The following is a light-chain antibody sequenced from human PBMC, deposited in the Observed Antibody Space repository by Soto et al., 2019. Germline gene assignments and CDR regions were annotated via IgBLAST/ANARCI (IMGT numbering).Light chain of an antibody. Sequence: DLHLTQSPSSLSASVGDRVTITCRASQSIDSFLIWYQQKPGIAPKVLIRAPSALESGVPSRFSGSGSGTDFTLIINSLQPEDFATYYCQQTYIVPYTFGQGTKLEIK. CDR3: QQTYIVPYT. CDR2: APS. CDR1: QSIDSF. V-gene: IGKV1-39*01. J-gene: IGKJ2*01.